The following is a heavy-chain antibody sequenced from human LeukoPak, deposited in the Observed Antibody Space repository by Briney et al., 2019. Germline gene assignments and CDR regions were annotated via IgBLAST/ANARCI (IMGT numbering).Heavy chain of an antibody. CDR1: GYSISSDYY. V-gene: IGHV4-38-2*02. CDR3: ASTITVTTDY. CDR2: IYHSGSV. D-gene: IGHD4-17*01. Sequence: SSETLPLTCTVSGYSISSDYYWGWIRQPPGKGLEWIGSIYHSGSVYFNPSLKSRVTISVDTSNNQFSLKLSSVTAADTAVYYCASTITVTTDYWGQGTLVTVSS. J-gene: IGHJ4*02.